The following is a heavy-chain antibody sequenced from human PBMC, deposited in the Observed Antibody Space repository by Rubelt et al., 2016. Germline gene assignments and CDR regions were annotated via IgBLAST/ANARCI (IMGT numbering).Heavy chain of an antibody. D-gene: IGHD2-15*01. CDR3: AKGRGYCSGGSCYTDY. V-gene: IGHV3-23*01. CDR2: SGGDT. Sequence: SGGDTYYADSVKGRFTISRDNSKTTLYLQMNNLRAEDTAVYYCAKGRGYCSGGSCYTDYWGQGTLVTVSS. J-gene: IGHJ4*02.